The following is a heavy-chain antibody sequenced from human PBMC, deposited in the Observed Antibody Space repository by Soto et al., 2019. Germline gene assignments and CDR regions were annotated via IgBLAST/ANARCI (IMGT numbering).Heavy chain of an antibody. CDR1: GYSFTSYW. CDR3: ASRPDYGDAGYDAFDI. Sequence: GESLKISCKGSGYSFTSYWIGWVRQMPGKGLEWMGIIYPGDSDTRYSPSFQGQVTISADKSISTAYLQWSSLKASDTAMYYCASRPDYGDAGYDAFDIWGQGTMVTVSS. D-gene: IGHD4-17*01. V-gene: IGHV5-51*01. J-gene: IGHJ3*02. CDR2: IYPGDSDT.